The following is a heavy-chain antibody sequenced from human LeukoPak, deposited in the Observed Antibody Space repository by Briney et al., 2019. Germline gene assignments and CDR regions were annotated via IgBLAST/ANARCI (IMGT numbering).Heavy chain of an antibody. D-gene: IGHD5-18*01. CDR1: GFTFSSYW. CDR3: ARDPSRGYTYGYGDY. J-gene: IGHJ4*02. V-gene: IGHV3-7*01. CDR2: IKRDGSEK. Sequence: PGGSLRLSCAASGFTFSSYWMNWVRRPPGKGLEWVANIKRDGSEKYYVHSVKGRFTISRDNAKNSLYLQMNSLRAEDTAVYYCARDPSRGYTYGYGDYWGQGTLVTVSS.